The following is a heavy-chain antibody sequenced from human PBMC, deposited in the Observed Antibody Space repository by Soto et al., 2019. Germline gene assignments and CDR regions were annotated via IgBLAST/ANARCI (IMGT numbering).Heavy chain of an antibody. Sequence: PSETLSLTCSVSGGSIRSYYWSWIRQPPGKGLEWIGYIYYSGSTDYNPSLKSRVTISVDTSNNQFSLKLRPVTAADKAVYYCARDSYNFDDWGQGILVTVSS. J-gene: IGHJ4*02. CDR1: GGSIRSYY. D-gene: IGHD5-18*01. CDR2: IYYSGST. V-gene: IGHV4-59*01. CDR3: ARDSYNFDD.